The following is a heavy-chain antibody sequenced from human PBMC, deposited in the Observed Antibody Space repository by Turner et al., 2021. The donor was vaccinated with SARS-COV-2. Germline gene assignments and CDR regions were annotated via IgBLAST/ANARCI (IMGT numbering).Heavy chain of an antibody. CDR3: ANVRRDGPFDAFDI. V-gene: IGHV3-23*04. CDR2: ISGKTYST. J-gene: IGHJ3*02. Sequence: EVQLVESGGGLVKPGGSLRLSCAASGFPFNTYAMTWVRQAPGKGLQWVSTISGKTYSTYYADSVKGRFTISRDNFKNTLYLQMNSLRAEDTAVYYCANVRRDGPFDAFDIWGQGTMVTVSS. D-gene: IGHD3-10*02. CDR1: GFPFNTYA.